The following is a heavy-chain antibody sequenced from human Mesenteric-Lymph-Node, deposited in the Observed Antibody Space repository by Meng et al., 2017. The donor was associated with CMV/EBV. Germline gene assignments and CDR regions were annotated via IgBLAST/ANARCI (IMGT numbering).Heavy chain of an antibody. Sequence: GGSLRLSCAASGFTVSSNYMSWVRQAPGKGLEWVSAIYSGGSTYYADSVKGRFTISRDNSKNTLYLQMNSLRAEDTAVYYCARDPGRSSGYAYDYWGQGTLVTVSS. J-gene: IGHJ4*02. V-gene: IGHV3-66*02. CDR2: IYSGGST. D-gene: IGHD3-3*01. CDR1: GFTVSSNY. CDR3: ARDPGRSSGYAYDY.